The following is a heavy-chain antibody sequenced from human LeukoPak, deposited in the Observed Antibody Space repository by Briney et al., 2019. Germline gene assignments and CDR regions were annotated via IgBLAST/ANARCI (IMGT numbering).Heavy chain of an antibody. CDR3: TTDGDYYYDSSGCDY. Sequence: GGSLRLSCTASGFTFSNAGMNWVRQAPGKGLEWVGRIKTKSEGGTTDYAAPAKGRFTISRDDSKNALFLQMDSLKSDDTAMYYCTTDGDYYYDSSGCDYWGQGTLVTVSS. V-gene: IGHV3-15*01. D-gene: IGHD3-22*01. CDR2: IKTKSEGGTT. CDR1: GFTFSNAG. J-gene: IGHJ4*02.